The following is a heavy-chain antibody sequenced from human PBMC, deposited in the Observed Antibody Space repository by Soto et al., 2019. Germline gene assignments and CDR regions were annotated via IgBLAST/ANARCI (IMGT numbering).Heavy chain of an antibody. CDR1: GFTFSSYS. D-gene: IGHD6-6*01. CDR2: ISSSSSYI. Sequence: GGSLRLSCAASGFTFSSYSMNWVRQAPGKGMEWVSSISSSSSYIYYADSVKGRFTISRDNAKNSLYLQMNSLRAEDTAVYYCARDGVAARPQWGQGTLVTVSS. V-gene: IGHV3-21*01. CDR3: ARDGVAARPQ. J-gene: IGHJ4*02.